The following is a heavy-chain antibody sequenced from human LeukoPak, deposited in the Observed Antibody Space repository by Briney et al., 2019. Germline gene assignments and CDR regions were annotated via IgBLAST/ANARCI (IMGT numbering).Heavy chain of an antibody. J-gene: IGHJ5*02. CDR3: ASQVLVVVELRWFDP. Sequence: SETLSLTCTVSGGSISSSSYYWGWIRQPPGKGLEWIGSIYYSGSTYYNPSLKSRVTISVDTSKNQFSLKLSSVTAADTAVYYCASQVLVVVELRWFDPWGQGTLVTVSS. CDR1: GGSISSSSYY. D-gene: IGHD3-22*01. V-gene: IGHV4-39*01. CDR2: IYYSGST.